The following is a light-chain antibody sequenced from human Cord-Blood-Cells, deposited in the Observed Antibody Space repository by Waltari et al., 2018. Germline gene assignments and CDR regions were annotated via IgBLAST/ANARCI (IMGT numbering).Light chain of an antibody. CDR3: QQYGSSPT. Sequence: EFVLPQSPAPLSLSPGERATHSCRASQSVSSSYLAWYEQKPGQAPRLLIYGASSRATGIPDRFSGSGSGTDFTLTISRLEPEDFAVYYCQQYGSSPTFGGGTKVEIK. CDR2: GAS. J-gene: IGKJ4*01. CDR1: QSVSSSY. V-gene: IGKV3-20*01.